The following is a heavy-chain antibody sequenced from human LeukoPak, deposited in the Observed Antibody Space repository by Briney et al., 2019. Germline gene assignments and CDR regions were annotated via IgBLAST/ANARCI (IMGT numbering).Heavy chain of an antibody. CDR2: ISSSGNTI. Sequence: GGSLRLSCAGSGFKFSSYEMNWVRQAPGKGLEWVSYISSSGNTIYYADSVKGRFTISRDNAKNSLYLQMNSLKAEDTAIYYCARDIMVAATSYLDYRGQGTLVTVSS. J-gene: IGHJ4*02. V-gene: IGHV3-48*03. D-gene: IGHD2-15*01. CDR3: ARDIMVAATSYLDY. CDR1: GFKFSSYE.